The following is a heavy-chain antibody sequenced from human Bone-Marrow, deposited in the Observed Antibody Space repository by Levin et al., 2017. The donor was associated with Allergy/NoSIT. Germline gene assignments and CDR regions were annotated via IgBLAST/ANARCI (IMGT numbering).Heavy chain of an antibody. CDR2: ISWNSGSI. V-gene: IGHV3-9*01. Sequence: GGSLRLSCAASGFTFDDYAMHWVRQAPGRGLEWVSGISWNSGSIGYADSVKGRFTISRDNAKNSLYLQMNSLRAEDTALYYCAKGSGSYYGNFDYWGQGTLVTVSS. J-gene: IGHJ4*02. CDR3: AKGSGSYYGNFDY. D-gene: IGHD1-26*01. CDR1: GFTFDDYA.